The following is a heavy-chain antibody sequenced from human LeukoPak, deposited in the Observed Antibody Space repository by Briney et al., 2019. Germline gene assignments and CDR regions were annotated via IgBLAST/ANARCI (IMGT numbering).Heavy chain of an antibody. CDR1: GVTVSSNY. J-gene: IGHJ4*02. CDR2: IYSGGST. Sequence: GGSLRLSCAASGVTVSSNYMSWVRQAPGKGLEWVSVIYSGGSTYYADSVKGRFTISRDNSKNTLYLQMNSLRAEDTAVYYCAREWGVPHYFDYWGQGTLVTVSS. CDR3: AREWGVPHYFDY. V-gene: IGHV3-53*01. D-gene: IGHD2-8*01.